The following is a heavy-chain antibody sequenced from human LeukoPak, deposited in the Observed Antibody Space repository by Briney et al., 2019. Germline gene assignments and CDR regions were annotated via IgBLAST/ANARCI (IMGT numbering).Heavy chain of an antibody. Sequence: ASVKVSCKASGCTFSSYAISWVRQAPGQGLEWMGGIIPIFGKANYAQKLQGRVTMTADKSTSTAYMELSSLRSEDTAVYYCASSPPMGYCSGGSCYGGDWFDPWGKGTLVTVSS. J-gene: IGHJ5*02. V-gene: IGHV1-69*06. D-gene: IGHD2-15*01. CDR2: IIPIFGKA. CDR1: GCTFSSYA. CDR3: ASSPPMGYCSGGSCYGGDWFDP.